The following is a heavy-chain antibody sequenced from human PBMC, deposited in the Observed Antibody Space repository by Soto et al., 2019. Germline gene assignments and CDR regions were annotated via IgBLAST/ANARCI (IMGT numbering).Heavy chain of an antibody. CDR3: ARQGTRKDSHYYYYYMDV. V-gene: IGHV4-59*08. CDR2: IYYSGST. D-gene: IGHD1-1*01. J-gene: IGHJ6*03. Sequence: PSETLSLTCTVSGGSISSYYWSWIRQPPGKGLEWIGYIYYSGSTNYNPSLKSRVTISVDTSKNQFSLKLSSVTAADTAVYYCARQGTRKDSHYYYYYMDVWGKGTTVTVSS. CDR1: GGSISSYY.